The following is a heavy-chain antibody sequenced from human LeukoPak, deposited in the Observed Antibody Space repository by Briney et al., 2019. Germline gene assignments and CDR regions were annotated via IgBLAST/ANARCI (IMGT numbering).Heavy chain of an antibody. CDR3: ARDRGITIFGVVMDCDY. Sequence: ASVKVSCKASGYTFTSYYMHWVRQAPGQGLEWMGIINPSGGSTSYAQKFQGRVTITRDTSISTAYMELSRLRSDDTAVYYCARDRGITIFGVVMDCDYWGQGTLVTVSS. J-gene: IGHJ4*02. V-gene: IGHV1-46*01. CDR1: GYTFTSYY. CDR2: INPSGGST. D-gene: IGHD3-3*01.